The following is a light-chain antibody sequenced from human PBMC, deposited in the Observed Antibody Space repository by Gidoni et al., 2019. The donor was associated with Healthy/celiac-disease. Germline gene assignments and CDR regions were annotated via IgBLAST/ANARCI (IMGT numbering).Light chain of an antibody. J-gene: IGKJ1*01. CDR3: MQALQTPRT. Sequence: DIVMNQSPLSMPVTPGEPASISCRSSPSILHSNGNNYLDWYLQKPGQSPQLLISLGSNRASGVPDRFSGSGSGTDFTLKISRVEAEDVGVYYCMQALQTPRTFXQXTKVEIK. V-gene: IGKV2-28*01. CDR1: PSILHSNGNNY. CDR2: LGS.